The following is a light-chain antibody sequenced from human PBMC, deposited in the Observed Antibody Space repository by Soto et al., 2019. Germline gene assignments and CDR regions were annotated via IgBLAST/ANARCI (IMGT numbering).Light chain of an antibody. J-gene: IGKJ1*01. CDR2: DAS. CDR3: QQYGNTPRT. V-gene: IGKV3-20*01. CDR1: QSLSSNS. Sequence: EIVLTQSPGTLSLSPGERVTLSCRASQSLSSNSLAWYQQKPGQAPRLLIYDASIRATGIPDRFSGSGSGTDFTLTISRLEPEDFAVYYCQQYGNTPRTFGQGTKVDIK.